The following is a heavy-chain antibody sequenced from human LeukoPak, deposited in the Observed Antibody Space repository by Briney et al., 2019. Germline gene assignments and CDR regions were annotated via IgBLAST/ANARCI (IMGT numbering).Heavy chain of an antibody. Sequence: GGSLRLSCAASGFTFSSYAMSWVRQAPGQGLEWVSAISGSGGSTYYADSVKGRFTISRDNSKNTLYLQMNSLRAEDTAVYYCAKTLRYFDWLLSESYYYYGMDVWGQGTTVTVSS. J-gene: IGHJ6*02. CDR2: ISGSGGST. D-gene: IGHD3-9*01. CDR1: GFTFSSYA. CDR3: AKTLRYFDWLLSESYYYYGMDV. V-gene: IGHV3-23*01.